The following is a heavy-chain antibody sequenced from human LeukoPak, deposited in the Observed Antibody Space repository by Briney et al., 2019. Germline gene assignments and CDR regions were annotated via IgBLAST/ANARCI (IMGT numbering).Heavy chain of an antibody. CDR2: IKQGGSEK. J-gene: IGHJ4*02. V-gene: IGHV3-7*01. CDR3: ARDGRFLEWLLSSGGTFDY. D-gene: IGHD3-3*01. CDR1: GFTFSSYW. Sequence: GGSLRLSCAASGFTFSSYWMSWVRQAPGKGLEWVANIKQGGSEKYYVDSVKGRFTISRDNAKNSLYLQMNSLRAEDTAVYYCARDGRFLEWLLSSGGTFDYWGQGTLVTVSS.